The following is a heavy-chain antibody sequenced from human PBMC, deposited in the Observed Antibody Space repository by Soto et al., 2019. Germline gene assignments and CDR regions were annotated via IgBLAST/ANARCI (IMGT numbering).Heavy chain of an antibody. CDR2: IHYSGST. Sequence: SETLSLTCSVSGGSISDYYWSWIRQPPGKGLEWIGYIHYSGSTKYNPSLKSRVTISVDTSKNQISLKLTSPTAADTAVYYCARGVGSSPPQYWGRGTLVTVSS. J-gene: IGHJ4*02. CDR3: ARGVGSSPPQY. D-gene: IGHD1-26*01. CDR1: GGSISDYY. V-gene: IGHV4-59*01.